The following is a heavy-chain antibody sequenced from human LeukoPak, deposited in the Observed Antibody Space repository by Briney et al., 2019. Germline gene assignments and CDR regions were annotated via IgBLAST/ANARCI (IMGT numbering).Heavy chain of an antibody. CDR2: MSGSGDNI. J-gene: IGHJ4*02. CDR1: GFTFGDFY. Sequence: GGSLRLSCAASGFTFGDFYMTWMRQAPGKGLECVSYMSGSGDNIHYADSLQGRFSISRDNTKNLLYLQMTGLRADDTAVYYCARGRAAGLPFDYWGQGTLVTVSS. V-gene: IGHV3-11*01. D-gene: IGHD6-13*01. CDR3: ARGRAAGLPFDY.